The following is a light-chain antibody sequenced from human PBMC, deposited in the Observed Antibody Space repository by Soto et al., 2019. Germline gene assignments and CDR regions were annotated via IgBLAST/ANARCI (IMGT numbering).Light chain of an antibody. CDR2: EVT. CDR3: SSYTNSDTWV. CDR1: SSDVGGYNY. Sequence: QSALTQPASVSGSPGQSITISCTGTSSDVGGYNYVSWYQQHPGQVPKLTIYEVTNRPSGVSSRFSGSKSGNTASLTISGLQAEDVADYYCSSYTNSDTWVFGGGTKVTVL. J-gene: IGLJ3*02. V-gene: IGLV2-14*01.